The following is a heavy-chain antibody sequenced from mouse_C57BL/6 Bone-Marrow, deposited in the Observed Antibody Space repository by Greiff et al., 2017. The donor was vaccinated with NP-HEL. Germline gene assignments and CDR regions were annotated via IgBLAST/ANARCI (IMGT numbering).Heavy chain of an antibody. D-gene: IGHD2-1*01. V-gene: IGHV7-1*01. CDR1: GFTFSDFY. Sequence: EVKLMESGGGLVQSGRSLSLSCATSGFTFSDFYMEWVRQAPGKGLEWLAASRNNANDYTTEYSASVKGRFIVSRDNSQIILYLQMNALRAEDTAIYYCARDLLGYFDYWGQGTPRTVSS. CDR2: SRNNANDYTT. J-gene: IGHJ2*01. CDR3: ARDLLGYFDY.